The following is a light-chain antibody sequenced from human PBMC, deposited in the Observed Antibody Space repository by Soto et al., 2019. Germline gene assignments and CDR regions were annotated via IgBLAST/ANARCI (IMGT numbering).Light chain of an antibody. CDR2: DAS. Sequence: DIVLTQSPATLSLAPGERATLSCRASQTVVGFLAWYQQKPGQAPRLLIYDASNRAAAIPARFSGSGSGTDYTLTISSLEPEDFAIYYCQQRACWPWTFGQGTKVEIK. CDR3: QQRACWPWT. CDR1: QTVVGF. V-gene: IGKV3-11*01. J-gene: IGKJ1*01.